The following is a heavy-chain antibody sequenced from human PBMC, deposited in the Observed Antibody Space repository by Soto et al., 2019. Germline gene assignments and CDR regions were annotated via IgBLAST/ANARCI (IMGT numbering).Heavy chain of an antibody. D-gene: IGHD1-26*01. CDR1: GFTFSSYA. CDR2: ISGSGVST. V-gene: IGHV3-23*01. J-gene: IGHJ4*02. Sequence: EVQLLESGGGLVHPGESLRLSCAASGFTFSSYAMTWVRQAPGKGLEWVSAISGSGVSTYYADSVKGRFTISRDNSKNTLYLQMNSLRAEDTAVYYCAKESEDVGSPTFRILGYWGQGTLVAVSS. CDR3: AKESEDVGSPTFRILGY.